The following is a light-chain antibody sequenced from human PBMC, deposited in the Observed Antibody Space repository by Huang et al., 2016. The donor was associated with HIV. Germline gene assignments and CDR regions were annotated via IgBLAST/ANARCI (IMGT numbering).Light chain of an antibody. CDR1: QSVSSW. J-gene: IGKJ2*01. V-gene: IGKV1-5*03. CDR2: KAS. Sequence: DIQMTQSPSTLSASVGERVTITCRASQSVSSWVAWYQQKSGKAPQLLIYKASTLQSGVPLRFSGSGSGTEFTLTISSLQPDDFATYHCQQYNTNSGYTFGQGTKLEIK. CDR3: QQYNTNSGYT.